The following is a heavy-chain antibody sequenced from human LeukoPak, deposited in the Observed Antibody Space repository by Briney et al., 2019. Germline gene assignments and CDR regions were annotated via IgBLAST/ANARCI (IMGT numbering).Heavy chain of an antibody. D-gene: IGHD4-11*01. CDR1: GGSISSYY. CDR2: IYYSGST. CDR3: ARGDRATVSPLRY. Sequence: PSETLSLTCTVSGGSISSYYWGWIRQPPGKGLEWIGSIYYSGSTYYNPSLKSRVTISVDTSKKQFSLRLTSVTAADTAVYYCARGDRATVSPLRYWGQGTRATVSS. V-gene: IGHV4-39*07. J-gene: IGHJ4*02.